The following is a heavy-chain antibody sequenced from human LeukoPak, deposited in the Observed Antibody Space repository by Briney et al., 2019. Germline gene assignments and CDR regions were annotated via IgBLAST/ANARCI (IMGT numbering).Heavy chain of an antibody. CDR2: IKQDGSEK. J-gene: IGHJ4*02. CDR1: GFTFSNYW. Sequence: GGSLRLSCAASGFTFSNYWMSWVRQAPGKGLEWVANIKQDGSEKYYVDSVKGRFTISRDNAKNSVYLQMNSLRGEDTAVYYCESTGSGWGQGTLVTVSS. CDR3: ESTGSG. D-gene: IGHD3-10*01. V-gene: IGHV3-7*01.